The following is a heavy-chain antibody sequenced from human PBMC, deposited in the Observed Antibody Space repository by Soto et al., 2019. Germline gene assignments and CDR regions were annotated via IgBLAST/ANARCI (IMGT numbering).Heavy chain of an antibody. Sequence: PGGSPRLSCAASGFTFSTYSMNWVRQAPGKGLEWIGEINHSGSTNYNPSLKSRVTISVDTSKNQFSLKLSSVTAADTAVYYCARGSSAITPPTTVTTLFDYWGQGTLVTVSS. J-gene: IGHJ4*02. D-gene: IGHD4-17*01. CDR1: GFTFSTYS. V-gene: IGHV4-34*01. CDR2: INHSGST. CDR3: ARGSSAITPPTTVTTLFDY.